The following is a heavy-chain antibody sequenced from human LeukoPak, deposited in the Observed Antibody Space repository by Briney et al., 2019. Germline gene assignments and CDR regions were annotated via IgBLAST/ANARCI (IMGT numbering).Heavy chain of an antibody. CDR3: ARDSGSYYYGMDV. J-gene: IGHJ6*02. Sequence: GGSLRLSCAASGFTFSSYAMSWVRQAPGKGLEWVSAISGSGGSTYYADSVKGRFTISRDNSKNTLYLQMNSLRAEDTAVYYCARDSGSYYYGMDVWGQGTTVTVSS. CDR1: GFTFSSYA. V-gene: IGHV3-23*01. D-gene: IGHD1-26*01. CDR2: ISGSGGST.